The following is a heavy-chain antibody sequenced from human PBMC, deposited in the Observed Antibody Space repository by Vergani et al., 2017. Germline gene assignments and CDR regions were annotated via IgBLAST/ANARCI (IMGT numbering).Heavy chain of an antibody. D-gene: IGHD3-16*01. CDR2: IDHSGST. Sequence: QVQLQESGPGLVKPSETLSLTCAVSGYSISSGYYWGWIRQPPGKGLEWIGSIDHSGSTYYNPTLKSRVTISVDTSKNQFSLKLSSVTAADTAVYYCARHNTAGGHFDYWGQGTLVTVSS. CDR3: ARHNTAGGHFDY. CDR1: GYSISSGYY. V-gene: IGHV4-38-2*01. J-gene: IGHJ4*02.